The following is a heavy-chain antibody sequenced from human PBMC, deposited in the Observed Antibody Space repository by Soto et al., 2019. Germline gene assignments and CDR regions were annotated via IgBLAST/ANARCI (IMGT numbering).Heavy chain of an antibody. CDR3: ARDKDGNYGIT. V-gene: IGHV4-30-2*01. CDR1: GGSISSGGYS. Sequence: SETLSLTCAVSGGSISSGGYSWSWIRQPPGKGLEWIGYIYHSGSTYYNPSLKSRVTISVDRSKNQFSLKLSSVTAADTAVYYSARDKDGNYGITWGQGTLVTVSS. D-gene: IGHD4-17*01. J-gene: IGHJ5*02. CDR2: IYHSGST.